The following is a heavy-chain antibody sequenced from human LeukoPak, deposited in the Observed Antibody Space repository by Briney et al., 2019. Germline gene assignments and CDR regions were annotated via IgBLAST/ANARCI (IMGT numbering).Heavy chain of an antibody. CDR1: GFTFSSYA. Sequence: GGSLRLSCAASGFTFSSYAMSWVRQAPGKGLEWVSAISGSGGSTYYADSVKGRFTISRDNSKNTLYLQMSSLRAEDTAVYYCAKDHYYCDSSGRGMDVWGQGTTVTVSS. D-gene: IGHD3-22*01. CDR2: ISGSGGST. V-gene: IGHV3-23*01. CDR3: AKDHYYCDSSGRGMDV. J-gene: IGHJ6*02.